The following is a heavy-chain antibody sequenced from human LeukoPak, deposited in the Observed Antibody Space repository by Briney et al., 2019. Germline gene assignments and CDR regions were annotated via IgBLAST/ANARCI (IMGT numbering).Heavy chain of an antibody. V-gene: IGHV4-59*01. CDR1: GGSISSYY. CDR2: IYYSGST. CDR3: AREGLFGSGIFDY. D-gene: IGHD3-10*01. J-gene: IGHJ4*02. Sequence: SETLSLTCTVSGGSISSYYWSWMRQPPGKGLEWIGYIYYSGSTNYNPSLKSRVTISVDTSKNQFSLKLSSVTAADTAVYYCAREGLFGSGIFDYWGQGTLVTVSS.